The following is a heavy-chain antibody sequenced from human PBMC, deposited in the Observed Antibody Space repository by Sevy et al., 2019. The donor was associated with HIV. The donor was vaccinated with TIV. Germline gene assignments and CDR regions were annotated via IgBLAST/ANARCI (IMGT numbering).Heavy chain of an antibody. CDR3: TRSSGSQSIFDY. V-gene: IGHV3-49*04. CDR1: GFIFGDYG. D-gene: IGHD6-25*01. J-gene: IGHJ4*02. CDR2: FKSKIHGGTT. Sequence: QLGGSLRLSCTASGFIFGDYGMSWVRQAPGKGLEWIAFFKSKIHGGTTENAASVKGRFTISRDDSKNIVYLQMSNLKTEDTAVYYCTRSSGSQSIFDYWGQRTLVTVSS.